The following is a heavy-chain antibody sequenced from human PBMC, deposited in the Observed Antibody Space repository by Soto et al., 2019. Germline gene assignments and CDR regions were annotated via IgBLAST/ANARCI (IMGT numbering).Heavy chain of an antibody. Sequence: SETLSLTCAVYGGSFSGYYWSWIRQPPGKGLEWIGEINHSGSTNYNPSLKSRVTISVDTSKNQFSLKLSSVTAADTAVYYCARLMVRGVISPLYYFDYWGQGTLVTVSS. D-gene: IGHD3-10*01. V-gene: IGHV4-34*01. CDR3: ARLMVRGVISPLYYFDY. J-gene: IGHJ4*02. CDR2: INHSGST. CDR1: GGSFSGYY.